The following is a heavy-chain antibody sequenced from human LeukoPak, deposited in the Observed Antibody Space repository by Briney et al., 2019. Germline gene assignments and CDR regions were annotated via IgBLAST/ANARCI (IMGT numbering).Heavy chain of an antibody. Sequence: SETLSLTCTVSGGSISSHYWSWIRQPPGKGLEWIGYIYYSGSTNYNPSLKSRVTTSVDTSKNQFSLKLSSVTAADTAVYYCATSSYYYYYYMDVWGKGTTVTVSS. CDR2: IYYSGST. J-gene: IGHJ6*03. V-gene: IGHV4-59*11. CDR1: GGSISSHY. CDR3: ATSSYYYYYYMDV.